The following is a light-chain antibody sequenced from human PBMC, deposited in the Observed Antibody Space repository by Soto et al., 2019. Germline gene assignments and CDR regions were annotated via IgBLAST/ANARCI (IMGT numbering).Light chain of an antibody. J-gene: IGKJ1*01. CDR1: QSVSNY. V-gene: IGKV3-11*01. Sequence: EIVLTQSPATLSLSPGERATLSCRASQSVSNYLTWYQQKPGQAPRLLVYDTFNRANGVPARFTGSGSDTDFTLTISSLEPEEFAVYYCQQRAGWPRTFGQGTKVEIK. CDR2: DTF. CDR3: QQRAGWPRT.